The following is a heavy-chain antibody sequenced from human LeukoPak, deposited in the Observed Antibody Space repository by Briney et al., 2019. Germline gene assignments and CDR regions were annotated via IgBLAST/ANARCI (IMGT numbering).Heavy chain of an antibody. Sequence: ASVKVSCKASGYTFTGYYMHWVRQAPGQGLEWMGWINPNSGGTNYAQRFQGRVTMTTDTSTTTAYMQLRGLRYDDTAVYYCASLKPEVSYMLCSQWGQGPLVPVSS. D-gene: IGHD2-2*01. CDR2: INPNSGGT. CDR3: ASLKPEVSYMLCSQ. V-gene: IGHV1-2*02. CDR1: GYTFTGYY. J-gene: IGHJ4*02.